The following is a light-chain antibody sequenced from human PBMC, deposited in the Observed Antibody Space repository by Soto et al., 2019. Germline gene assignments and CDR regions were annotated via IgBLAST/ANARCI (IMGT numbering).Light chain of an antibody. CDR3: QVRDVWPS. J-gene: IGKJ1*01. Sequence: IVLTQSPVTLALSPGERAVLSCRASQSVSTSLAWYQHKPGQAPRLFIYDASKRAPGIPARFSGSASGTDFTLTISSLEPEDFAVYYCQVRDVWPSFGQGTKVEIK. CDR1: QSVSTS. V-gene: IGKV3-11*01. CDR2: DAS.